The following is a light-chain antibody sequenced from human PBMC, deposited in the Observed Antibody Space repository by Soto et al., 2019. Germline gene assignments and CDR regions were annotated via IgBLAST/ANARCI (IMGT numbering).Light chain of an antibody. CDR2: AAS. J-gene: IGKJ5*01. Sequence: EIVFTQSPCTLSLSPSEGTTLSCGASQTVSRNYLAWYQRKRGQAPRLLIYAASNRAPGIPDRFSGSGSGTDFTLTIIRLEPEDFAVFYCQQYAASPITFGQGTRLEI. CDR3: QQYAASPIT. V-gene: IGKV3-20*01. CDR1: QTVSRNY.